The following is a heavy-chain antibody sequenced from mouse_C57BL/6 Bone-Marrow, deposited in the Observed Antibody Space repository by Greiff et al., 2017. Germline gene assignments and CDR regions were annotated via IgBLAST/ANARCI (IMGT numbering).Heavy chain of an antibody. CDR3: ARSGTPLAY. V-gene: IGHV1-81*01. CDR2: IYPRSGNT. J-gene: IGHJ3*01. CDR1: GYTFTSYG. Sequence: VKLMESGAELARPGASVKLSCKASGYTFTSYGISWVKQRTGQGLEWIGEIYPRSGNTYYNEKFKGKATLTADKSSSTAYMELRSLTSEDSAVYFCARSGTPLAYWGQGTLVTVSA. D-gene: IGHD4-1*01.